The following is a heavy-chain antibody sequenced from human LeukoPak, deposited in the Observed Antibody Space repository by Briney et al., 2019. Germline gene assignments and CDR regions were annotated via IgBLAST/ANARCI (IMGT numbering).Heavy chain of an antibody. V-gene: IGHV3-15*01. CDR2: VKSKTDGGTT. J-gene: IGHJ3*02. Sequence: WIRQPPGKGLEWIGRVKSKTDGGTTDYAAPVKGRFTISRDDSKNTLYLQMNSLKTEDTAIYYCTTDALYGIWGQGTMVTVSS. D-gene: IGHD4-17*01. CDR3: TTDALYGI.